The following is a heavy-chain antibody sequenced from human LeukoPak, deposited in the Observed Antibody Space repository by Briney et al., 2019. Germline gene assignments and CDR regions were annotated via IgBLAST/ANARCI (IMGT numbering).Heavy chain of an antibody. J-gene: IGHJ4*02. D-gene: IGHD3-3*01. Sequence: ASVKVSCKASGYTFTGYYMHWVRQAPGQGLEWMGWINPNSGGTNYAQKFQGGVTMTRDTSISTAYMELSRLRSDDTAVHYCARGEGIFGVVIRFVDWGQGTLVTGSS. CDR3: ARGEGIFGVVIRFVD. CDR1: GYTFTGYY. CDR2: INPNSGGT. V-gene: IGHV1-2*02.